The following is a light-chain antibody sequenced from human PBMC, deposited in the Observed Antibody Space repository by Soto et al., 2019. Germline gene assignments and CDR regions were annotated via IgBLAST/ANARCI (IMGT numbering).Light chain of an antibody. J-gene: IGKJ2*01. CDR1: QSISSY. Sequence: DIQMTHSPSSLSASVGDRVTITCRASQSISSYLNWYQQKPGKAPKLLIYAASSLQSGVPSRFSGSGSGTDFTLTISSLQPEDFATYYCQQSYSTPGNTFGQGTKLEIK. CDR2: AAS. CDR3: QQSYSTPGNT. V-gene: IGKV1-39*01.